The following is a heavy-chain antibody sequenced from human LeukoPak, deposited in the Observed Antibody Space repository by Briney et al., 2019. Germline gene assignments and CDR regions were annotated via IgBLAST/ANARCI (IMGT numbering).Heavy chain of an antibody. Sequence: PSETLSLTCTVSGGSISSYYWSWIRQPPGKGLEWIGYIYYSGSTNYNPSLKSRATISVDTSKNQFSLKLSSVTAADTAVYYCAREKGIGSGWYQSFDYWGQGTLVTVSS. CDR1: GGSISSYY. D-gene: IGHD6-19*01. J-gene: IGHJ4*02. V-gene: IGHV4-59*01. CDR3: AREKGIGSGWYQSFDY. CDR2: IYYSGST.